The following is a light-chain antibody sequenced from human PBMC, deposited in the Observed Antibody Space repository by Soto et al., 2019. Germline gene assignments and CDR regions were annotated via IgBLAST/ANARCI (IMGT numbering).Light chain of an antibody. CDR1: SRDVGNYNF. J-gene: IGLJ3*02. Sequence: QSVLTQPASVSGSPGQSITVSCTGTSRDVGNYNFVSWYQQHPGKAPKVIIYDVSSRPSGVSDRFSASKSGNTASLTISGLQTEDEAVYFCSSYTSGSVLFGGGTKVTVL. CDR2: DVS. CDR3: SSYTSGSVL. V-gene: IGLV2-14*01.